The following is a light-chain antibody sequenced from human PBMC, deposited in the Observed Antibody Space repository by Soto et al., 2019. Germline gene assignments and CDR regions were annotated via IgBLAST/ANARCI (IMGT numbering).Light chain of an antibody. V-gene: IGKV3-15*01. J-gene: IGKJ2*01. CDR3: QQYHNWPPQYT. CDR2: GAS. Sequence: EIVMTQSPASLSVSPGDGATLSCRASQSVASNVAWYQQKPGQGPRLLIHGASTRAVGVPARFSGSGSGTEFTLTINSLQSEDFAVYYCQQYHNWPPQYTFGQGTKLQIK. CDR1: QSVASN.